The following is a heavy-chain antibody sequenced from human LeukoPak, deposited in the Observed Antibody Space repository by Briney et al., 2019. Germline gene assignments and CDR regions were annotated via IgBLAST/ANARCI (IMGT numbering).Heavy chain of an antibody. V-gene: IGHV3-7*03. J-gene: IGHJ3*02. D-gene: IGHD3-9*01. CDR2: IKQDGSEK. CDR1: GFTFSSYW. CDR3: ARVSYDILTGYSGDDAFDI. Sequence: PGGSLRLSCAASGFTFSSYWMSWVRQAPGKGLEWVANIKQDGSEKYYVDSVKGRFTTSRDNAKNSLYLQMNSLRAEDTAVYYCARVSYDILTGYSGDDAFDIWGQGTMVTVSS.